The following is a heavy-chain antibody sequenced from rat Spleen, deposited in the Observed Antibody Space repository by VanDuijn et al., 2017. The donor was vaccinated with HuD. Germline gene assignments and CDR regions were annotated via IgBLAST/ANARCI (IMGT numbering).Heavy chain of an antibody. CDR2: ISPSGGNT. CDR3: ATAGSRVSRVAY. CDR1: GFTFSDYG. J-gene: IGHJ3*01. Sequence: EVQLVESGGGLVQPGRSLKLSCAASGFTFSDYGMHWIRQAPTKGLEWVASISPSGGNTNYRNSLKGRFTISMDKAKNILYLQIDSLRSEDTATYYCATAGSRVSRVAYWGQGTLVTVSS. V-gene: IGHV5-19*01. D-gene: IGHD1-4*01.